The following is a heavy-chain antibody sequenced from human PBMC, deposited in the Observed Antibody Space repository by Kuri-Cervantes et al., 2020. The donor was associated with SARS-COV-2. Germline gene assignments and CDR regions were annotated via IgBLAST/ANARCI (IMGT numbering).Heavy chain of an antibody. D-gene: IGHD6-19*01. J-gene: IGHJ4*02. CDR3: ARFGIAVARSVDY. CDR2: IYHSGST. CDR1: GGSISSSSYY. Sequence: SETLSLTCTVSGGSISSSSYYWGWIRQPPGKGLEWIGSIYHSGSTYYNPSLKSRVTISVDTSKNQFSLKLSSVTAADTAVYYCARFGIAVARSVDYWGQGTLVTVSS. V-gene: IGHV4-39*07.